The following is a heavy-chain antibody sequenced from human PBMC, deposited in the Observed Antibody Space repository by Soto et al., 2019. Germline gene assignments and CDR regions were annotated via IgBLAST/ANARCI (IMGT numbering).Heavy chain of an antibody. J-gene: IGHJ4*02. CDR1: GFTFSSYA. V-gene: IGHV3-23*01. D-gene: IGHD2-15*01. Sequence: PGGSLRLSCAASGFTFSSYAMSWVRQAPGKGLEWVSAISGSGGSTYYADSVKGRFTISRDNSKNTLYLQMNSLRAEDTAVYYCANTREVDCSGGSCRQIQLWLRAFDYWGQGTLVTVSS. CDR3: ANTREVDCSGGSCRQIQLWLRAFDY. CDR2: ISGSGGST.